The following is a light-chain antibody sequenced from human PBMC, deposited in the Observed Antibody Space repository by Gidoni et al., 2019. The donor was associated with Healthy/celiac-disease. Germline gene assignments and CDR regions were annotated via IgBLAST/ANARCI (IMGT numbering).Light chain of an antibody. CDR1: QRVSSIY. Sequence: IVLTHSPGTLSLSPGERATLSCRASQRVSSIYLAWYQQKPGQAPRLLIYGASSRATGIPDRFSGSGSGTDFTLTISRLEPEDFAVYYCQQYGSSPQTFGQGTKVEIK. V-gene: IGKV3-20*01. CDR3: QQYGSSPQT. J-gene: IGKJ1*01. CDR2: GAS.